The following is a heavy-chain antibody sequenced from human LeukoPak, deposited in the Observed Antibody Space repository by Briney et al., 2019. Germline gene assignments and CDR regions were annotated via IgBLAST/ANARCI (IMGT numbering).Heavy chain of an antibody. CDR2: IYPGDSDT. Sequence: GESLKISCKGSGYSFTSYWIGWVRQMPGKGLEWMGVIYPGDSDTRYSPSFQGRVTISADKSISTAYLQWSSLKASDTAMYYCARQKAGLLNTFDYWGQGTLVTVSS. V-gene: IGHV5-51*01. J-gene: IGHJ4*02. CDR1: GYSFTSYW. CDR3: ARQKAGLLNTFDY. D-gene: IGHD2-15*01.